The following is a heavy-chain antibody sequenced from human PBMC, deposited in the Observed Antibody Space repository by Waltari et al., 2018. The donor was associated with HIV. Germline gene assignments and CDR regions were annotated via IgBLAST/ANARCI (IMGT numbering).Heavy chain of an antibody. CDR2: SDPENGET. CDR3: ASRPDMWGYFDY. CDR1: GYTITELS. D-gene: IGHD2-15*01. J-gene: IGHJ4*02. V-gene: IGHV1-24*01. Sequence: QVQLVQSGAEVKKPGASVKVSCRVSGYTITELSMHWVRQALGKGLEWMGGSDPENGETSYAQKFQGRVTMTADTSTDAAYMELRSLSSEDTAVYYCASRPDMWGYFDYGGQVTLVTVS.